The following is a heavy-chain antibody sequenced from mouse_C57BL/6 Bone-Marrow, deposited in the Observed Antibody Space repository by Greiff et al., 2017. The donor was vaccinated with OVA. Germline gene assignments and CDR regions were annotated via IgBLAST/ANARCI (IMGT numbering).Heavy chain of an antibody. CDR3: ARGDSNYAMDD. V-gene: IGHV1-50*01. D-gene: IGHD2-5*01. Sequence: QVHVKQSGAELVKPGASVKLSCKASGYTFTSYWMQWVKQRPGQGLEWIGEIDPSDGYTNYNQKFKGKATLTVDTSSSPASMQLSSLTSEDSAVYYYARGDSNYAMDDWGQGTSVTVSS. CDR2: IDPSDGYT. CDR1: GYTFTSYW. J-gene: IGHJ4*01.